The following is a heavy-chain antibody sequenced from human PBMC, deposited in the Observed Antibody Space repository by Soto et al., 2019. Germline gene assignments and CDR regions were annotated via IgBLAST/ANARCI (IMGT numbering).Heavy chain of an antibody. CDR3: ARDQTSTPLRSPSVGY. Sequence: GASVKVSCKASGYTFTSYYMHWVRQAPGQGLEWMGIINPSGGSTSYAQKFQGRVTMTRDTSTSTVYMELSSLRSEETAVYYCARDQTSTPLRSPSVGYRGKGSLCAVSS. CDR1: GYTFTSYY. V-gene: IGHV1-46*01. J-gene: IGHJ4*02. CDR2: INPSGGST. D-gene: IGHD6-6*01.